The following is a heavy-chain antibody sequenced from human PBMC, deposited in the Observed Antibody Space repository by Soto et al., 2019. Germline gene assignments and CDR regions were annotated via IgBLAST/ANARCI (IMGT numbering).Heavy chain of an antibody. CDR1: GFTFDDYA. J-gene: IGHJ4*02. Sequence: EVQLVESGGGLVQPGRSLRLSCAASGFTFDDYAMHWVRQAPGKGLEWVSGISWNSGNTGYADSVKGRFTISRDNAKNSLHLQMNSLRAEDTALYYCAKHSSSYCSGRNCYFDYWGQGTLVTVSS. D-gene: IGHD2-15*01. V-gene: IGHV3-9*01. CDR3: AKHSSSYCSGRNCYFDY. CDR2: ISWNSGNT.